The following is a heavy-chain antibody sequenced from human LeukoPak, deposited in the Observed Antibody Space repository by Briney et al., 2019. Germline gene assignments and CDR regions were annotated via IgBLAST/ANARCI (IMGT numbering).Heavy chain of an antibody. V-gene: IGHV1-46*04. CDR3: AREGVAGTGLDF. D-gene: IGHD6-13*01. Sequence: ASVKVSCKASGYTFSIYNMHWVRQAPGQGLEWVGIINPSGGTSCAQNLQGRITMTRDTSTSTLYMELSSLRSEDTAVYYCAREGVAGTGLDFWGQGTLVTVSS. J-gene: IGHJ4*02. CDR1: GYTFSIYN. CDR2: INPSGGT.